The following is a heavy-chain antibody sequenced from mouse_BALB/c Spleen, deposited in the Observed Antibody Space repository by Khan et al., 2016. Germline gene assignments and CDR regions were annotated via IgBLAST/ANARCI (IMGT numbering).Heavy chain of an antibody. V-gene: IGHV5-17*02. D-gene: IGHD1-1*02. CDR2: ISSGSSTT. CDR1: GFTFSSFG. J-gene: IGHJ1*01. Sequence: EVELVESGGGLVQPGGSRKLSCAASGFTFSSFGMHWVRQAPEKGLEWVAYISSGSSTTYYADTVQGRFTISRDNPKNTLFLQMTSLRSENTAMYYCARREGSCDWYFDVWGAGTTVTVSS. CDR3: ARREGSCDWYFDV.